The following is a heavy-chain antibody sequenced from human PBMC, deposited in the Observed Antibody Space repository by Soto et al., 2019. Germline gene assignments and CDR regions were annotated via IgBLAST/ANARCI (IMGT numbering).Heavy chain of an antibody. Sequence: ASVKVSCTASGGTFGSHGIAWVRQAPGQGLEWMGGFIAMLGTPTYAKKVQGRATITADESLTSSYLELRSLRSEDTAVYFCARGAMANFDYWGQGTVVTVS. J-gene: IGHJ4*02. CDR3: ARGAMANFDY. CDR2: FIAMLGTP. V-gene: IGHV1-69*01. D-gene: IGHD5-18*01. CDR1: GGTFGSHG.